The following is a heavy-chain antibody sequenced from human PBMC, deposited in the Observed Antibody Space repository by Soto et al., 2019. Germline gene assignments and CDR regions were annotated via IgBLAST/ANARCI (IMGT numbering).Heavy chain of an antibody. CDR2: ISYTGRT. CDR3: AREWGLLPYYVMNV. V-gene: IGHV4-61*03. J-gene: IGHJ6*02. Sequence: SETLSLTCIVSGDSVTSGSYYWTWLRQPPGKGLEWIGYISYTGRTKYNPSLQSRVTISVDTSKNDFSLNLSSVTAADTAVYFCAREWGLLPYYVMNVWGHGTAVTGLL. CDR1: GDSVTSGSYY. D-gene: IGHD7-27*01.